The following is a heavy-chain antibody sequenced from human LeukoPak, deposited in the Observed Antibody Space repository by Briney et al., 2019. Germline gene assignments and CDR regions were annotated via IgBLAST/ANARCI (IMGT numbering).Heavy chain of an antibody. D-gene: IGHD1-14*01. J-gene: IGHJ6*02. CDR2: INHSGST. V-gene: IGHV4-34*01. CDR1: GLSFSGYY. CDR3: ARTTEKGARRVCGMDV. Sequence: SETLSLTCAVYGLSFSGYYWSWIRQPPGKGLEWIGEINHSGSTNYHPSLKSRVTISVDTSKNQFSLKLSSVTAADVAVYYCARTTEKGARRVCGMDVWGQGTTVTVSS.